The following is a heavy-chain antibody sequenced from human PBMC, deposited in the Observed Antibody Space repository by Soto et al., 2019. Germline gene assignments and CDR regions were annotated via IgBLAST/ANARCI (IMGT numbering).Heavy chain of an antibody. V-gene: IGHV3-21*01. Sequence: GGSLRPSCAASGFTFSSYSMNWVRQAPGKGLEWVSSISSSSSYIYYADSVKGRFTISRDNAKNSLYLQTNSLRAEDTAVYYCARDLPWVTGTTDYGMDVWGQGTTVTVSS. J-gene: IGHJ6*02. CDR2: ISSSSSYI. D-gene: IGHD1-7*01. CDR1: GFTFSSYS. CDR3: ARDLPWVTGTTDYGMDV.